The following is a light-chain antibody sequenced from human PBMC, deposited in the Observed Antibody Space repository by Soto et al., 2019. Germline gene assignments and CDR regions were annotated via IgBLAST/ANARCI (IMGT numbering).Light chain of an antibody. V-gene: IGKV3-15*01. Sequence: EKVMTQSPATLSVSPGERATLSCRASQSVSSNLAWYQQKPGQAPRLLIYGASTRATGIPARFSGSGSGTEVTLTISSLQSEDFAVYYCQQYYNWPYTFGQGTKLEIK. CDR3: QQYYNWPYT. CDR2: GAS. CDR1: QSVSSN. J-gene: IGKJ2*01.